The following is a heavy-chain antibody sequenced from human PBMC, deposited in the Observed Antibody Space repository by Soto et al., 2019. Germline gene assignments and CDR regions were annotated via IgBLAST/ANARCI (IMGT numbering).Heavy chain of an antibody. Sequence: QVQLVESGGGVVQPGRSLRLSCAASGFTFSSYGMHWVRQAPGKGLEWVAAIWYDGSNKYYADSVKGRFTISRDNSKNTLYLQMDRLRAEDTGVYYCARDGARFGGVYWFDPWGQGTLVTVSS. CDR3: ARDGARFGGVYWFDP. V-gene: IGHV3-33*01. CDR2: IWYDGSNK. CDR1: GFTFSSYG. J-gene: IGHJ5*02. D-gene: IGHD3-10*01.